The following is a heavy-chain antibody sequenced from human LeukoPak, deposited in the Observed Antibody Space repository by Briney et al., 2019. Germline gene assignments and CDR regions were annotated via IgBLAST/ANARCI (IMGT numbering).Heavy chain of an antibody. CDR2: ISYDGSNK. Sequence: GGSLRLSCAASGFTFSSYAMHWVRQAPGKGLEWVAVISYDGSNKYYADSVKGRFTISRDNAKNSLYLQMNSLRAEDTAVYYCARVMPYSSSWPFDYWGQGTLVTVSS. D-gene: IGHD6-13*01. V-gene: IGHV3-30*04. J-gene: IGHJ4*02. CDR3: ARVMPYSSSWPFDY. CDR1: GFTFSSYA.